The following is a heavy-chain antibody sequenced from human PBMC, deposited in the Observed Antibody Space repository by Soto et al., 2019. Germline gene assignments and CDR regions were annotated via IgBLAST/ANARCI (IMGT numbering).Heavy chain of an antibody. D-gene: IGHD2-15*01. J-gene: IGHJ4*02. CDR3: AKGDCSGGRCYRGFDY. CDR2: VSASGSIT. Sequence: PGGSLRLSCAASGFTFSSYDMSWVRQAPGKGLEWVSGVSASGSITSYADSAKGRFTISRDNAKNTVFLQMSSLRAEDTAVYFCAKGDCSGGRCYRGFDYWGQGPLVTVSS. V-gene: IGHV3-23*01. CDR1: GFTFSSYD.